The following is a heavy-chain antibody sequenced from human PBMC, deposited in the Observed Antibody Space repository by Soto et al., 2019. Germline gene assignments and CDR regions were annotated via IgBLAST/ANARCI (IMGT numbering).Heavy chain of an antibody. J-gene: IGHJ4*02. D-gene: IGHD3-9*01. CDR3: ARGVLSRPRDFDWYIY. Sequence: ASVKVSCKASGYTFTGYYMHWVRQAPGQGLEWMGWINPNSGGTNYAQKFQGWVTMTRDTSISTAYMELSRLRSDDTAVYYSARGVLSRPRDFDWYIYWGQGTLVTVSS. V-gene: IGHV1-2*04. CDR1: GYTFTGYY. CDR2: INPNSGGT.